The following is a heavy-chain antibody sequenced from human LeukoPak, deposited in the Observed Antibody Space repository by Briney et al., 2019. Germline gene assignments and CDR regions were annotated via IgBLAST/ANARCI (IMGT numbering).Heavy chain of an antibody. J-gene: IGHJ4*02. V-gene: IGHV4-34*01. Sequence: SETLSLTCAVYGGSFSGYYWSWIRQPPGKGLEWIGEINHSGSTNYNPSLKSRVTISVDTSKNQFSLKLSSVTAADTAVYYCARTPYGDPYYFDYWGQGTLVVVSS. CDR3: ARTPYGDPYYFDY. CDR1: GGSFSGYY. CDR2: INHSGST. D-gene: IGHD4-17*01.